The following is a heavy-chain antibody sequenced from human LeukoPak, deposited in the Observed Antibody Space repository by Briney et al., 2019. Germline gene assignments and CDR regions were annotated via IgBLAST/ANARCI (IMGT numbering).Heavy chain of an antibody. J-gene: IGHJ6*04. CDR1: GYTFTIYG. Sequence: EASVTVSFTASGYTFTIYGISWVRQAPGQGMEGMGWISAYNGNTNYAQKLQGRVTMTTDTSTSTAYMELRSLRSDDTAVYYCARERESSSWPSYYYYYGMDVWGKGTTVTVSS. D-gene: IGHD6-13*01. CDR3: ARERESSSWPSYYYYYGMDV. V-gene: IGHV1-18*04. CDR2: ISAYNGNT.